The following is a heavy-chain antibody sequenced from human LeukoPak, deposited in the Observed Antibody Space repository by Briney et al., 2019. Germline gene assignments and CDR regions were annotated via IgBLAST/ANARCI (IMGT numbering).Heavy chain of an antibody. CDR3: ARLSELLRAFDI. CDR1: GDSISSYY. CDR2: IYYSGST. V-gene: IGHV4-59*01. J-gene: IGHJ3*02. D-gene: IGHD1-26*01. Sequence: PSETLSLTCTVSGDSISSYYWSWIRQPPGKGLEWIGYIYYSGSTNYNPSLKSRVTISVDTSKNQFSLKLSSVTAADTAVYYCARLSELLRAFDIWGQGTMVTVSS.